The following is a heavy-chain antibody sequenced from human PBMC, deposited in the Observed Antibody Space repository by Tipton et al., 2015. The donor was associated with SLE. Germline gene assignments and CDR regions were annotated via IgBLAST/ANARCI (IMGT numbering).Heavy chain of an antibody. Sequence: TLSLTCAVYGGSFSGYYWSWIRQPPGKGLEWIGEIDHSRSTNYNPSLKSRLIISVDTSKNQFSLRLNSVTAADTAVYYCARGGDGYSTRSFYYWGQGTLVTVSS. CDR1: GGSFSGYY. D-gene: IGHD2-2*01. J-gene: IGHJ4*02. CDR2: IDHSRST. V-gene: IGHV4-34*09. CDR3: ARGGDGYSTRSFYY.